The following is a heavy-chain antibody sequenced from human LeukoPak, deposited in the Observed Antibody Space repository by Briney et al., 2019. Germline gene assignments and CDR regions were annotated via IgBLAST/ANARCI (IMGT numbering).Heavy chain of an antibody. Sequence: PGGSLRLSCAASGFTFASYNTHWVRQVPGKGLEWVSSITRTGKYIYYGDSVRGRFTISRDNSKNTLYLQMNSLRAEDTAVYYCAKERRYFDWSFYYYYGMDVWGQGTTVAVSS. CDR1: GFTFASYN. V-gene: IGHV3-21*01. CDR3: AKERRYFDWSFYYYYGMDV. J-gene: IGHJ6*02. D-gene: IGHD3-9*01. CDR2: ITRTGKYI.